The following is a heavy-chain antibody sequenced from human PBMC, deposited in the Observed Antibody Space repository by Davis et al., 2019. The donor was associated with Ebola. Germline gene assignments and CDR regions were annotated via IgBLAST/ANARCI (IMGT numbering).Heavy chain of an antibody. J-gene: IGHJ4*02. Sequence: GGSLRLSCAASGFTFSSYGMHWVRQAPGKGLEWVAVIWYDGSNKYYADSVKGRFTISRDNSKNTLYLQMNSLRAEDTAVYYCARDSGRWELLGAVDYWGQGTLVTASS. D-gene: IGHD1-26*01. CDR1: GFTFSSYG. CDR3: ARDSGRWELLGAVDY. V-gene: IGHV3-33*01. CDR2: IWYDGSNK.